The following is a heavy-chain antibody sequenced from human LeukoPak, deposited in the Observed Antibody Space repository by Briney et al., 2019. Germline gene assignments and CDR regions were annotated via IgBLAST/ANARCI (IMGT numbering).Heavy chain of an antibody. Sequence: ASVKVSCKASGGTFSSYAISWVRQAPGQGLEWMGGIIPIFGTANYAQKFQGRVTITADESTSTAYMELRSLRSDDTAVYYCARDTPQGGPYDYWGQGTLVTVSS. J-gene: IGHJ4*02. V-gene: IGHV1-69*13. CDR1: GGTFSSYA. CDR2: IIPIFGTA. CDR3: ARDTPQGGPYDY. D-gene: IGHD2-15*01.